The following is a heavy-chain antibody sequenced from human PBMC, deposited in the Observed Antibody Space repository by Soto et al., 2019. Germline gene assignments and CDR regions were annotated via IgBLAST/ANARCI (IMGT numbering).Heavy chain of an antibody. D-gene: IGHD2-2*01. CDR1: GGSISSSNW. V-gene: IGHV4-4*02. CDR3: ARELGYCSSTSCARGHYYYYGTDV. Sequence: SETLSLTCAVSGGSISSSNWWSLFRQPPGKGREWIGEIYHSGSTNYNPSLKSRVTISVDKSKNQFSLKLSSVTAADTAVYYCARELGYCSSTSCARGHYYYYGTDVWGQGTTVTVSS. CDR2: IYHSGST. J-gene: IGHJ6*02.